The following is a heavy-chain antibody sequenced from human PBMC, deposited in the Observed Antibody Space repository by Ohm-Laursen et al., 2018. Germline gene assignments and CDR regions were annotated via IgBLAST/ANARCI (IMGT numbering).Heavy chain of an antibody. CDR3: AKGTAYQLLSHNWVDS. CDR2: ISYDGSNK. J-gene: IGHJ5*01. D-gene: IGHD2-2*01. V-gene: IGHV3-30*18. CDR1: GFTFSSYG. Sequence: SLRLSCAAPGFTFSSYGMHWVRQAPGKGLEWVAVISYDGSNKYYADSVKGRFTISRDNSKNTLYLQMNSPRAEDTAVFYCAKGTAYQLLSHNWVDSWGQGTLVTVSS.